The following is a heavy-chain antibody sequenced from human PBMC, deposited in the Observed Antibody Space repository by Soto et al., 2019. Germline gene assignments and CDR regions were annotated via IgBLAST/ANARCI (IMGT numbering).Heavy chain of an antibody. CDR3: ARDVIAVAGSADY. V-gene: IGHV3-66*01. Sequence: EVQLVESGGGLVKPGGSLRLSCAASGFTFSRYSMNWVRQAPGKGLEWVSALSSDGGAYYTDSVKGRFAISRDNSKNTLYLQMDSLTAEDTAVYYCARDVIAVAGSADYWGQGTLVTVSS. CDR1: GFTFSRYS. J-gene: IGHJ4*02. CDR2: LSSDGGA. D-gene: IGHD6-19*01.